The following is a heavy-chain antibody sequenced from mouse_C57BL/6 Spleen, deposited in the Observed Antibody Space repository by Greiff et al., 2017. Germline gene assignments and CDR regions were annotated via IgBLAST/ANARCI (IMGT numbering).Heavy chain of an antibody. V-gene: IGHV1-85*01. CDR2: IYPRGGST. Sequence: VKLQESGPELVKPGASVKLSCKASGYTFTSYDINWVKQRPGQGLEWIGWIYPRGGSTKYNEKFKGKATLTVDTSSSTAYMELNSLTSEDSAVCLCDRYPFDYWGQGTTLTVSS. CDR3: DRYPFDY. D-gene: IGHD2-14*01. J-gene: IGHJ2*01. CDR1: GYTFTSYD.